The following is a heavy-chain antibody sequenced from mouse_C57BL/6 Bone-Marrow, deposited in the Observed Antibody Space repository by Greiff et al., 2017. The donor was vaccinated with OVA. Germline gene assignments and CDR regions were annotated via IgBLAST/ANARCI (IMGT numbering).Heavy chain of an antibody. D-gene: IGHD1-1*01. V-gene: IGHV1-81*01. CDR3: SPYGYGSSPYYCGY. CDR1: GYTFTSYG. J-gene: IGHJ2*01. CDR2: IYPRSGNT. Sequence: QVQLQQSGAELARPGASVKLSCKASGYTFTSYGISWVKQRTGQGLEWIGEIYPRSGNTYYNEKFKGKATLTADKSSSTAYMELRNLTSDDTAVYFCSPYGYGSSPYYCGYWGQGTTLTVSS.